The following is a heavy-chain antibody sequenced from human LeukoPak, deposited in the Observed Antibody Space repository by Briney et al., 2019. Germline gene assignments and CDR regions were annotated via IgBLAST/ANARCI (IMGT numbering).Heavy chain of an antibody. CDR1: GYTFTGYY. J-gene: IGHJ6*03. Sequence: ASVKVSCKASGYTFTGYYMHWVRQAPGQGLEWMGWMNPNSGNTGYAQKFQGRVTMTRNTSISTAYMELSSLRSEDTAVYYCAGSTYYYDSSGYHYYMDVWGKGTTVTVSS. D-gene: IGHD3-22*01. CDR2: MNPNSGNT. V-gene: IGHV1-8*02. CDR3: AGSTYYYDSSGYHYYMDV.